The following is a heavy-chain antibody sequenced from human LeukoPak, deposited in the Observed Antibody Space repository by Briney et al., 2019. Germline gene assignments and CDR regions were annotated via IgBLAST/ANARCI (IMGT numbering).Heavy chain of an antibody. D-gene: IGHD3-10*01. CDR1: GFTFDDYA. CDR3: AKGGYGSGSYYGYYYYYMDV. Sequence: GGSLRLSCAASGFTFDDYAMSWVRQAPGKGLEWVSAISGSGGSTYYADSVKGQFTISRDNSKNTLYLQMNSLRAEDTAVYYCAKGGYGSGSYYGYYYYYMDVWGKGTTVTLSS. CDR2: ISGSGGST. V-gene: IGHV3-23*01. J-gene: IGHJ6*03.